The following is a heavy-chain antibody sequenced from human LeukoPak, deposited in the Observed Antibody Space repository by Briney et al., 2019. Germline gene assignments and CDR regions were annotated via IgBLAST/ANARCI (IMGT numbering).Heavy chain of an antibody. J-gene: IGHJ4*02. CDR3: ARDGNYYDSSGYYGY. V-gene: IGHV3-7*01. CDR2: IKPDGSAE. Sequence: PGGSLRLSCAASGFTFSSYAMSWVRQAPGKGLEWVANIKPDGSAESYVDSVKGRFTISRDNAKNSLYLQMNSLRAEDTAVYYCARDGNYYDSSGYYGYWGQGTLVTVSS. CDR1: GFTFSSYA. D-gene: IGHD3-22*01.